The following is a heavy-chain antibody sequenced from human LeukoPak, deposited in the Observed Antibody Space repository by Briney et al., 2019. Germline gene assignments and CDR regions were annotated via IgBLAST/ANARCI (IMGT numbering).Heavy chain of an antibody. V-gene: IGHV3-73*01. CDR1: GFTFSGSP. CDR2: NRGKADNYAT. CDR3: TQNNY. J-gene: IGHJ4*02. Sequence: PGGSLRLSCAASGFTFSGSPILWVRQASGKGLEWVGRNRGKADNYATAYAASVQGRCTISRDDSQNTAYLQLNSLKTEDTAVYYCTQNNYWGQGALVTVSS.